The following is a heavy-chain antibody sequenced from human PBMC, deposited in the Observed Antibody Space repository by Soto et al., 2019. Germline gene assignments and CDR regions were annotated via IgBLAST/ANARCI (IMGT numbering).Heavy chain of an antibody. V-gene: IGHV1-69*02. CDR3: ASRSTVVVAATEAFDY. Sequence: QVQLVQSGAEVKKPGSSVKVSCKASGGTFSTYTISWVRQAPGQGLEWMGRIIPILGIANYAQKFQGRLTITADKSTSTAYMELSSLRSEDTAVYYCASRSTVVVAATEAFDYWGQGTLVTVSS. J-gene: IGHJ4*02. D-gene: IGHD2-15*01. CDR1: GGTFSTYT. CDR2: IIPILGIA.